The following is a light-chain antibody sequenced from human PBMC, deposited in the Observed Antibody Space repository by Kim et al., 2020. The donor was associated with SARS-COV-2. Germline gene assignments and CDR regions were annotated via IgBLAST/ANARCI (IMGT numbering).Light chain of an antibody. CDR2: AAS. V-gene: IGKV1-8*01. CDR3: QQYYSYPRT. Sequence: ASTGDRVTITCRASQGISSYLASYHQKPGKAPKLLIYAASTLQSGVPSRFCGSGSGTDFTLTISCLQSEDFATYYCQQYYSYPRTFGQGTKVDIK. CDR1: QGISSY. J-gene: IGKJ1*01.